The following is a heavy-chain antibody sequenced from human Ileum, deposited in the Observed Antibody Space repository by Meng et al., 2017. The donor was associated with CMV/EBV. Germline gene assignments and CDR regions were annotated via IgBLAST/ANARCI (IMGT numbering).Heavy chain of an antibody. J-gene: IGHJ4*02. V-gene: IGHV4-39*07. CDR3: ARDSTYPSGLDY. D-gene: IGHD3-10*01. CDR2: ISYSGTA. CDR1: RGSISSSLYY. Sequence: LQLQGSGPGLVKPLETLSPTCTASRGSISSSLYYWCWIRQPPRTGLEWIGTISYSGTAFYNLSLKSRVAISIDTSKFQFSLKLSSVTATDTAVYYCARDSTYPSGLDYWGQGTLVTVSS.